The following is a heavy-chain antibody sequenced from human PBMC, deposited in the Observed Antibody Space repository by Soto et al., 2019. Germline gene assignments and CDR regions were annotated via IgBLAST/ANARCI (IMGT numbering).Heavy chain of an antibody. CDR2: INPNSGGT. CDR1: GYTFTGYY. D-gene: IGHD3-22*01. CDR3: ARYYDSSGYYYYYYGMDV. J-gene: IGHJ6*02. Sequence: QVQLVQSGAEVKKPGASVKVSCKACGYTFTGYYMHWVRQAPGQGLEWMGWINPNSGGTNYAQKFQGRVTMTRDTSISTAYMELSRLRSDDTAVYYCARYYDSSGYYYYYYGMDVWGQGTTVTVSS. V-gene: IGHV1-2*02.